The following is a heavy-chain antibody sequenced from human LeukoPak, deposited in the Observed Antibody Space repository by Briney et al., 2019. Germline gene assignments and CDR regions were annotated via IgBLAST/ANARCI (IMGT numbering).Heavy chain of an antibody. Sequence: GESLKISCKGSGYSFTSYWIGWVRQMPGKGLEWMGIIYPGDSDTRYCPSFQGHVTISAAKSISTAYLQWSSLKASDTAMYYCARGYYYDSSGYYFDYWGQGTLVTVSS. CDR3: ARGYYYDSSGYYFDY. J-gene: IGHJ4*02. V-gene: IGHV5-51*01. D-gene: IGHD3-22*01. CDR1: GYSFTSYW. CDR2: IYPGDSDT.